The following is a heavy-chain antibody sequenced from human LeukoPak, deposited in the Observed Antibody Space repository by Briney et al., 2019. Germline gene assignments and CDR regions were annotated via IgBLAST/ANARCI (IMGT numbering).Heavy chain of an antibody. V-gene: IGHV1-46*01. Sequence: ASVKVSCKASGYTFTSYSMHWVRQAPGQGLEWMGIINPSGGSTTYAHNFQGRVTMTRDTSTSTVYMELSSLRSEDTAAYYCARDVQTGDRDYWGQGTLVTVSS. CDR3: ARDVQTGDRDY. J-gene: IGHJ4*02. CDR1: GYTFTSYS. D-gene: IGHD7-27*01. CDR2: INPSGGST.